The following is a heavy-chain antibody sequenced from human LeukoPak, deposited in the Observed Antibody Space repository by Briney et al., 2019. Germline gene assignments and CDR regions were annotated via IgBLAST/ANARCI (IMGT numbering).Heavy chain of an antibody. CDR3: ARVSESGNSDY. J-gene: IGHJ4*02. CDR1: GFSFTSHG. CDR2: IWYDGTNK. Sequence: PGRSLRLSCAASGFSFTSHGMHWVRQAPGKGLEWVAVIWYDGTNKYYADSVKGRFTISRDTSNNMLYLQMNSLRVEDTAVYYCARVSESGNSDYWGQGTLVTVSS. D-gene: IGHD4-23*01. V-gene: IGHV3-33*01.